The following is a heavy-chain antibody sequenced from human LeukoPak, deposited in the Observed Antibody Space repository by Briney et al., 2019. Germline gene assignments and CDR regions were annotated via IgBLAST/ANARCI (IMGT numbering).Heavy chain of an antibody. J-gene: IGHJ5*02. CDR1: GYSFTSYW. CDR3: ARIQNTVTTSNWFDP. CDR2: IYPGDSDT. D-gene: IGHD4-17*01. V-gene: IGHV5-51*01. Sequence: GESLKISCKGSGYSFTSYWIGWVRQMPGKGLEWMGIIYPGDSDTRYSPSFQGQVTISADKSISTAYLQWSSLKASDTAMYYCARIQNTVTTSNWFDPWGQGTLVTVSS.